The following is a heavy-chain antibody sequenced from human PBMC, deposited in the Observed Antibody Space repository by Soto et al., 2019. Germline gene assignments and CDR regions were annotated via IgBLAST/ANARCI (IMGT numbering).Heavy chain of an antibody. V-gene: IGHV4-59*12. Sequence: SETLSLTCTVSGGSISSYYWSWIRQPPGKGLEWIGYIYYSGSTYYNPSLKSRVTISVDTSKNQFSLKLSSVTAADTAVYYCAREKTGDFWSGYYKRATANWFDPWGQGTLVTVPS. J-gene: IGHJ5*02. CDR1: GGSISSYY. CDR2: IYYSGST. CDR3: AREKTGDFWSGYYKRATANWFDP. D-gene: IGHD3-3*01.